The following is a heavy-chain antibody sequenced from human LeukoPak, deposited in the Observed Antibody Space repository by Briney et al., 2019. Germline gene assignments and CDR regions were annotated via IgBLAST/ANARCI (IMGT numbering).Heavy chain of an antibody. J-gene: IGHJ4*02. CDR1: GFTFSSYA. V-gene: IGHV3-30-3*01. Sequence: GGSLRLSCAASGFTFSSYAMHWVRQAPGKGLEWVAVISYDGSNKYYADSVKGRFTISRDNSKNALYLQMNSLRVEDTAVYYCAIDPNWGTHSWGQGVLVTVSS. D-gene: IGHD7-27*01. CDR3: AIDPNWGTHS. CDR2: ISYDGSNK.